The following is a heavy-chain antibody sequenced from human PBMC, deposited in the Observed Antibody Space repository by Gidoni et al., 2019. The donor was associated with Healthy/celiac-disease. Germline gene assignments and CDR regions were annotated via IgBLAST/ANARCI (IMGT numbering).Heavy chain of an antibody. CDR2: ISSNGGST. Sequence: VQLVESGGGLLQPGGSLRVSCSGSRFTFSSYAMPWFRQAPGKGLEYVYAISSNGGSTYYADSVKGRFTISRVNSKTTLYLQMSSLRAEDTAVYYCVKDLGGGRSYWGQGTLVTVSS. J-gene: IGHJ4*02. CDR3: VKDLGGGRSY. D-gene: IGHD3-3*01. V-gene: IGHV3-64D*06. CDR1: RFTFSSYA.